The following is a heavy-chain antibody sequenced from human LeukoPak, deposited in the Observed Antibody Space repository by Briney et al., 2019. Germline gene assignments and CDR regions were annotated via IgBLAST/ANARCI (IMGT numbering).Heavy chain of an antibody. D-gene: IGHD5-18*01. CDR3: AMTRGYSYAPFDY. V-gene: IGHV4-39*07. Sequence: SETLSLTCSVSGGSISSYHWSWIRQPPGKGLEWIGSIYYSGSTYYNPSLKSRVTISVDTSKNQFSLKLSSVTAADTAVYYCAMTRGYSYAPFDYWGQGTLVTVSS. CDR1: GGSISSYH. J-gene: IGHJ4*02. CDR2: IYYSGST.